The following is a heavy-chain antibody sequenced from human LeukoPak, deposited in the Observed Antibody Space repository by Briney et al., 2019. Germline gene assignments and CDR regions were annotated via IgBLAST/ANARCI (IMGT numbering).Heavy chain of an antibody. CDR3: ARDGRSGTFDK. J-gene: IGHJ4*01. CDR2: IRSDGSIT. CDR1: GFTFSGYW. V-gene: IGHV3-74*01. Sequence: GGSLRLSCAASGFTFSGYWMHWVRQAPGKGLAWVSVIRSDGSITTYADSVKGRFTISRDTAKNTLYLQMNSLRAEDTAVYYCARDGRSGTFDKLGHGKLVSVSS. D-gene: IGHD1-26*01.